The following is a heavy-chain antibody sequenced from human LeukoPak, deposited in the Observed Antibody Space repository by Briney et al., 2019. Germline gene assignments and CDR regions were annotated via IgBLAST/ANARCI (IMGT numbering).Heavy chain of an antibody. CDR3: ALWELGNDAFDI. J-gene: IGHJ3*02. CDR2: INPSGGST. CDR1: GYTFTSYY. D-gene: IGHD1-26*01. V-gene: IGHV1-46*03. Sequence: ASVKVSCKASGYTFTSYYMHWVRQAPGQGLEWMGIINPSGGSTSYAQKFQGRVTMTRDTSTSTVYMELSSLRSEDTAVYYCALWELGNDAFDIWGQGTMVTVSS.